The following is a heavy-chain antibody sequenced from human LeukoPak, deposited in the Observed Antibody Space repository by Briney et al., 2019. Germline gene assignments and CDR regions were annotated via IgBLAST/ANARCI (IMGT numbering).Heavy chain of an antibody. CDR2: INPNSGGT. V-gene: IGHV1-2*02. D-gene: IGHD2-21*01. CDR1: GYTFTGYY. Sequence: ASVKVSCKASGYTFTGYYMHWLRQAPAQGLEWMGWINPNSGGTNYAQKFQGRVTMTRDTSISTAYMELSRLRSDDTAVYYCARGLLRGPNWFDPWGQGTLVTVSS. CDR3: ARGLLRGPNWFDP. J-gene: IGHJ5*02.